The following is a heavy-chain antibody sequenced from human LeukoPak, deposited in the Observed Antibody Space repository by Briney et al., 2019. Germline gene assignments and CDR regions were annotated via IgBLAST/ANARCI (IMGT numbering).Heavy chain of an antibody. V-gene: IGHV3-23*01. J-gene: IGHJ4*01. Sequence: GGSLRLSCAASGFTFSNSAMSWVRQAPGKVLEWVSTLSGSGITTYYADSVKGRFTISRDNSKNTLYLQMNTLRAEDSALYYCAKGIYSSGWSYFDYWGHGTLVTVSS. CDR2: LSGSGITT. D-gene: IGHD6-19*01. CDR3: AKGIYSSGWSYFDY. CDR1: GFTFSNSA.